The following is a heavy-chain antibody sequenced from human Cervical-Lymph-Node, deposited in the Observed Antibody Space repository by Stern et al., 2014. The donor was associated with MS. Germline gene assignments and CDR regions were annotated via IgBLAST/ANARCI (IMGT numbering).Heavy chain of an antibody. V-gene: IGHV4-39*02. Sequence: QVQLQESGPGLVKPSETLSLTCTVSGASITNRDYWGWIRQPPGKGLEWIGSVYYSGITYYRPSLKSRAAISIDTSRNQFFLRLTSVTATDTAVYFCARGVTAVTNYVPNWCFDLWGRGTLVIVSS. J-gene: IGHJ2*01. D-gene: IGHD4-11*01. CDR1: GASITNRDY. CDR2: VYYSGIT. CDR3: ARGVTAVTNYVPNWCFDL.